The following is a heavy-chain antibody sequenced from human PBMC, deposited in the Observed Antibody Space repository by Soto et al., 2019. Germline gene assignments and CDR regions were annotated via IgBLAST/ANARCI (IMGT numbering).Heavy chain of an antibody. CDR2: INHSGST. CDR3: ARDFHSPVVTRTKEFDP. CDR1: GGYFSGYY. V-gene: IGHV4-34*01. D-gene: IGHD2-15*01. J-gene: IGHJ5*02. Sequence: SETLSHTCAVYGGYFSGYYWSWIRQPPGKGLEWIGEINHSGSTNYNPSLKSRVTISVDTSKNQFSLKLSSVTAADTAVYYCARDFHSPVVTRTKEFDPWGQGNLVTISS.